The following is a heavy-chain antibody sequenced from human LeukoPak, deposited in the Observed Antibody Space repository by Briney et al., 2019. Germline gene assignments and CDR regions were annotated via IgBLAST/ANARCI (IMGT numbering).Heavy chain of an antibody. V-gene: IGHV1-18*01. J-gene: IGHJ5*02. CDR1: GYTFTSYG. CDR3: ARANKRSPYSSRFWFDP. CDR2: ISAYNGNT. Sequence: ASVKVSCKASGYTFTSYGISWVRQAPGQGLEWMGWISAYNGNTNYAQKLQGRVTMTTDTSTSTACMELRSLRSDDTAVYYCARANKRSPYSSRFWFDPWGQGTLVTVSS. D-gene: IGHD6-13*01.